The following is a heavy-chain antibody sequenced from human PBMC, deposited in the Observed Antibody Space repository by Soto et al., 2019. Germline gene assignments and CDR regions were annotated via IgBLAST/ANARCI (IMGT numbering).Heavy chain of an antibody. CDR3: ARLATVAGASIDY. V-gene: IGHV4-61*01. D-gene: IGHD6-19*01. Sequence: QVQLQESGPGLVKPSETLSLTCTVSGGSVSSGSYYWTWIRQPPGKGLEWIGYIYYSGTTNYNPSLKSRVTISVDTSKNQFSLKLNSVTAADTAVYYCARLATVAGASIDYWGQGTLVTVSS. CDR2: IYYSGTT. CDR1: GGSVSSGSYY. J-gene: IGHJ4*02.